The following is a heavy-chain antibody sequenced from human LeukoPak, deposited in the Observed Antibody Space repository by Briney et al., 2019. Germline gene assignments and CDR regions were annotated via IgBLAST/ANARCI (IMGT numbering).Heavy chain of an antibody. CDR2: INPGAGGA. CDR1: ENTFTRYH. CDR3: ARAKTETYDYDITRRGAYFDY. Sequence: ASVKVSCKAYENTFTRYHMHWVRQAPGQGFEWMGIINPGAGGASHAQKFQGRVTMTRDMSTSTVYMQLSSLRSEDTAVYYCARAKTETYDYDITRRGAYFDYWGQGTLVTVSS. J-gene: IGHJ4*02. V-gene: IGHV1-46*01. D-gene: IGHD3-22*01.